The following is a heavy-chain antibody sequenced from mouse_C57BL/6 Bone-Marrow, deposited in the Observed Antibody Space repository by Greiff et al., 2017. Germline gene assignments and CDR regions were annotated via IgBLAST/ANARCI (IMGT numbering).Heavy chain of an antibody. V-gene: IGHV5-6*01. CDR3: SRRFYFDY. CDR1: GFTFSSYG. J-gene: IGHJ2*01. CDR2: ISSGGSYT. Sequence: EVQLVESGGGLVKPGGSLKLSCAASGFTFSSYGMSWVRQTPDKRLEWVATISSGGSYTYYPDSVKGRFTISRDNAKNTLYLQMSSLKSEDTAMYYCSRRFYFDYWGQGTTLTVSA.